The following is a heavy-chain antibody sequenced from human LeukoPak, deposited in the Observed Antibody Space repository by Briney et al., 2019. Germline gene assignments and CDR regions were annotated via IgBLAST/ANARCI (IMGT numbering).Heavy chain of an antibody. Sequence: GASVKVSCKASGGTFSSYAISWVRQAPGQGLEWMGRIIPILGIANYAQKFQGRVTITADKSTSTAYMELSSLRSEDTAVYYCAVGVGGTMIKHNNWFDPWGQGTLVTASS. J-gene: IGHJ5*02. V-gene: IGHV1-69*04. CDR1: GGTFSSYA. CDR3: AVGVGGTMIKHNNWFDP. CDR2: IIPILGIA. D-gene: IGHD3-22*01.